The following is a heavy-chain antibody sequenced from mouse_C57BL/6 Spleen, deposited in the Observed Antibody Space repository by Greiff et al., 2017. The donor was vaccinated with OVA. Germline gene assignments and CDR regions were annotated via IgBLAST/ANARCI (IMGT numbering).Heavy chain of an antibody. CDR1: GYTFTDYY. Sequence: VQLQQSGPELVKPGASVKISCKASGYTFTDYYMNWVKQSHGKSLEWIGDINPKNGGTSYNQKFKGKATLTVDKSSSTAYMELRSLTSEDSAVYYCAREDTYFDYWGQGTTLTVSS. CDR3: AREDTYFDY. J-gene: IGHJ2*01. V-gene: IGHV1-26*01. CDR2: INPKNGGT.